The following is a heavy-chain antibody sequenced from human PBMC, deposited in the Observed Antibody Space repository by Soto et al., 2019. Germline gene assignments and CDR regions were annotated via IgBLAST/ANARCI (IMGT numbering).Heavy chain of an antibody. J-gene: IGHJ4*02. CDR3: ARWGPDRGSDY. V-gene: IGHV3-33*01. Sequence: QVQLVESGGGVVQPGRSLRLSCVASGFTFSSHGMHWVRQAPGKGLEWVAVIWYDGSNKYYADAVKGRFTISRDNTKNTLFLQMNSLRVEDTAVYYCARWGPDRGSDYWGQETLVTVSS. D-gene: IGHD3-16*01. CDR2: IWYDGSNK. CDR1: GFTFSSHG.